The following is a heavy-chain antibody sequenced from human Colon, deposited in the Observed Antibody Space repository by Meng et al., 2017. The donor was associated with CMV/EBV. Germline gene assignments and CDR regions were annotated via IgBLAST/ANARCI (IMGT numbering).Heavy chain of an antibody. J-gene: IGHJ6*02. V-gene: IGHV3-48*03. D-gene: IGHD3-10*01. CDR3: ARGRGRGYGMDV. Sequence: GESLKISCATSGFTFGIYEMNWVRQAPGKGLEWVSFISNSGSTTYYADSVKGRFTISRDNAKNSLYLQMNSLRGEDTAVYYCARGRGRGYGMDVWGQGTTVTVSS. CDR1: GFTFGIYE. CDR2: ISNSGSTT.